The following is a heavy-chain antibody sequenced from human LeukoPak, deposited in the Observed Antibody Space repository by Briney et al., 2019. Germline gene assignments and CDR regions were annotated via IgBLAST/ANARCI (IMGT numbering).Heavy chain of an antibody. D-gene: IGHD2-2*01. J-gene: IGHJ6*03. CDR3: ARSHCSSTSCYYYYYMDV. CDR2: IIPIFGTA. Sequence: ASVKVSCKASGGTFSSYAISWVRQAPGQGLEWMGGIIPIFGTANYAQKFQGRVTITTDESTSTAYMELSSLRSEDTAVYYCARSHCSSTSCYYYYYMDVWGKGTTVTVSS. CDR1: GGTFSSYA. V-gene: IGHV1-69*05.